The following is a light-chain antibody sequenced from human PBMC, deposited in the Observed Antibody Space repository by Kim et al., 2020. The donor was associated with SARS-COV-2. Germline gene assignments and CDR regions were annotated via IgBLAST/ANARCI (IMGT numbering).Light chain of an antibody. CDR1: KLGDKY. Sequence: SPGKTASINCTGDKLGDKYGCWYQQKPGQSPVLVIYQDSKRPSGIPERFSGSNSGNTATLTISGTQAMDEADYYCQAWDSSTGVVFGGGTQLTVL. CDR2: QDS. J-gene: IGLJ2*01. CDR3: QAWDSSTGVV. V-gene: IGLV3-1*01.